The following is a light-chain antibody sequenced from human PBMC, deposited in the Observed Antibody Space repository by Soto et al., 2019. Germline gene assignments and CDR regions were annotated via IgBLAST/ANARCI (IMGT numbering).Light chain of an antibody. Sequence: EIVLTQSPATLSLSPGERATLSCRASQSVSSYLAWYQQKPGQAPRLLIYDASNRATGIPARFSGSGSVTDFPLTISSLEPEDFAVYYCQQRSNWPPFTFGPGTKVDIK. CDR3: QQRSNWPPFT. CDR2: DAS. CDR1: QSVSSY. J-gene: IGKJ3*01. V-gene: IGKV3-11*01.